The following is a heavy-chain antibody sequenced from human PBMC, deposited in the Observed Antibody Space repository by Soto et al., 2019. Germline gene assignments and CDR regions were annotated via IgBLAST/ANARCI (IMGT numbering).Heavy chain of an antibody. J-gene: IGHJ5*02. CDR1: GGSISSYY. D-gene: IGHD1-26*01. Sequence: KPSETLSLTCTVSGGSISSYYWSWIRQPPGKGLEWIGYIYYSGSTNYNPSLKSRVTISVDTSKNQFSLKLSSVTAADTAVYYCARSGTYGPEPPGFDPWGQGTLVTVSS. V-gene: IGHV4-59*01. CDR3: ARSGTYGPEPPGFDP. CDR2: IYYSGST.